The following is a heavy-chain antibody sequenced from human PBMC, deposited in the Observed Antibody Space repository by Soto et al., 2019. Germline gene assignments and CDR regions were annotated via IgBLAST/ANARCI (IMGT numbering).Heavy chain of an antibody. CDR1: GFTFSSYG. Sequence: GGSLRLSCAASGFTFSSYGMHWVRQAPGKGLEWVAVISYDGSNKYYADSVKGRFTISRDNSKNTLYLQMNSLRAEDTAVYYCAKDPVTQTDAFDIWGQGTMVTVSS. CDR3: AKDPVTQTDAFDI. D-gene: IGHD4-17*01. CDR2: ISYDGSNK. J-gene: IGHJ3*02. V-gene: IGHV3-30*18.